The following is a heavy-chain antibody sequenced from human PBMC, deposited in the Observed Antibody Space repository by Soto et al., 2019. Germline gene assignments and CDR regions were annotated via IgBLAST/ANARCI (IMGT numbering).Heavy chain of an antibody. J-gene: IGHJ3*02. V-gene: IGHV1-8*01. CDR3: AKVGRTTIAFDI. Sequence: QVQLVQSGAEVKKPGASEKVSCKASGYTFTSYDINWVRQATGQGLEWMGWMNPNSGNTGYAQKFQGRVTMTRNTSISTAYMELSNLRSEDTAVYYCAKVGRTTIAFDIWGHGTMVTVSS. CDR1: GYTFTSYD. D-gene: IGHD4-17*01. CDR2: MNPNSGNT.